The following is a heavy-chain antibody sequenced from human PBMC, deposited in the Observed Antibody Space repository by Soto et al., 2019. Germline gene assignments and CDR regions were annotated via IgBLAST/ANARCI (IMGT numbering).Heavy chain of an antibody. V-gene: IGHV1-8*01. J-gene: IGHJ6*02. CDR3: ARGRYMVRGVIINYYYYGMDV. D-gene: IGHD3-10*01. CDR1: GYTFTSYD. Sequence: ASVKVSCKASGYTFTSYDINWVRQATGQGLEWMGWMNPNSGNTGYAQKFQGRVTMTRNTSISTAYMEPSSLRSEDTAVYYCARGRYMVRGVIINYYYYGMDVWGQGTTVTVSS. CDR2: MNPNSGNT.